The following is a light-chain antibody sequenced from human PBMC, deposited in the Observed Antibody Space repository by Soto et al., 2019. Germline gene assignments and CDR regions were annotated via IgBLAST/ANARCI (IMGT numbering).Light chain of an antibody. Sequence: QSVLTQPRSVSGSPGQSVTISCTGTSSDVGGYNYVSWYQQHPGKAPKLMIYDVSKRPSGVPDRFSGSKSGNTASLTISGLRAEDEADYYCCSYAGSYTLYVFGTGTKVTV. CDR2: DVS. J-gene: IGLJ1*01. V-gene: IGLV2-11*01. CDR1: SSDVGGYNY. CDR3: CSYAGSYTLYV.